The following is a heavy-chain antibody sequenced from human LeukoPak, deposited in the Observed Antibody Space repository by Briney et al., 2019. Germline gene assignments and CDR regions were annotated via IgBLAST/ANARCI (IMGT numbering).Heavy chain of an antibody. CDR1: GFTFSSYA. D-gene: IGHD3-10*01. V-gene: IGHV3-23*01. Sequence: GSLRLSCAASGFTFSSYAMSLARQAPGKGLEWVSAISGSGGSTYYADSVKGRFTISRDNSKNTLYLQMNSLRAEDTAVYYCAKGEVLWFGELLYYYYGMDVWGQGTTVTVSS. CDR3: AKGEVLWFGELLYYYYGMDV. J-gene: IGHJ6*02. CDR2: ISGSGGST.